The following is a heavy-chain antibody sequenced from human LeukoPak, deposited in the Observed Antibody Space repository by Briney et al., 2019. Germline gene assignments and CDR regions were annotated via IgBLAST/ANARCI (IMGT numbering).Heavy chain of an antibody. Sequence: PGGSLRLSCAASGFTFSSYAMHWVRQAPGKGLEWVAVISYDGSNKYYADSVKGRFTISRDNSKNTLYLQMNSLRAEDTAVYYCARDIGIAAAGHFDYWGQGTLVTVSS. J-gene: IGHJ4*02. CDR1: GFTFSSYA. D-gene: IGHD6-13*01. V-gene: IGHV3-30-3*01. CDR2: ISYDGSNK. CDR3: ARDIGIAAAGHFDY.